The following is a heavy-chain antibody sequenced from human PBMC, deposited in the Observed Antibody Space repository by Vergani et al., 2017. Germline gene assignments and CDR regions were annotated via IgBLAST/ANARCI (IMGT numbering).Heavy chain of an antibody. D-gene: IGHD3-22*01. CDR2: IIPIFGTA. J-gene: IGHJ3*02. V-gene: IGHV1-69*01. CDR3: ARGPWSSGYYAYFHAFDI. Sequence: QVQLVQSGAEVKKPGSSVKVSCKASGGTFSSYAISWVRQAPGQGLEWMGGIIPIFGTANYAQKFQGRVTITADESTSTAYMELSSLRSEDTAVYYCARGPWSSGYYAYFHAFDIWGQGTMVTVSS. CDR1: GGTFSSYA.